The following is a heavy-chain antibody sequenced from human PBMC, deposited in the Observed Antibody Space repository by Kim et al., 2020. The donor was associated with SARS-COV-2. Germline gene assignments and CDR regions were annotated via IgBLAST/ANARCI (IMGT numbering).Heavy chain of an antibody. J-gene: IGHJ6*02. V-gene: IGHV1-69*13. CDR2: IIPIFGTA. Sequence: SVKVSCKASGGTFSSYAISWVRQAPGQGLEWMGGIIPIFGTANYAQKFQGRVTITADESTSTAYMELSSLRSEDTAVYYCARGNTLGDPPGRYYYYYGMDVWGQGTTVTVSS. CDR1: GGTFSSYA. CDR3: ARGNTLGDPPGRYYYYYGMDV. D-gene: IGHD4-17*01.